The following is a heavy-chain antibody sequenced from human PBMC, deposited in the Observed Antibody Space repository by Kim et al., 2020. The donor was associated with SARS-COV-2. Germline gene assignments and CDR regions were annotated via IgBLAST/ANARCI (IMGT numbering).Heavy chain of an antibody. CDR2: INHSGST. V-gene: IGHV4-34*01. Sequence: SETLSLTCAVYGGSFSGYYWSWIRQPPGKGLEWIGEINHSGSTNYNPSLKSRVTISVDTSKNQFSLKLSSVTAADTAVYYCARARVDLVVVEDYYGMDVWGQGTTVTVSS. CDR1: GGSFSGYY. CDR3: ARARVDLVVVEDYYGMDV. D-gene: IGHD2-15*01. J-gene: IGHJ6*02.